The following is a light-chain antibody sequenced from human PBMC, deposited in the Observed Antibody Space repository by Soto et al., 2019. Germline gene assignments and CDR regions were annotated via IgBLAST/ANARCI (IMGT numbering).Light chain of an antibody. V-gene: IGKV1-9*01. CDR2: TVS. CDR3: QQFNSSPFT. Sequence: DIQLTQSPSFPSASVGDRLTITCRASQDIRSSLAWYQQKPGKAPNLLIYTVSALQSGVPSRFSGSRSGTEFTLASSSLQPEDFATYYCQQFNSSPFTFGGGTKVEL. CDR1: QDIRSS. J-gene: IGKJ4*01.